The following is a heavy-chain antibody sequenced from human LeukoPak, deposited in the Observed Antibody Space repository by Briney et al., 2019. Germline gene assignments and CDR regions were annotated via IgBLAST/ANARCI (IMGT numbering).Heavy chain of an antibody. D-gene: IGHD3-22*01. Sequence: ASVKVSCKVSGYTFTDYYMHWVQQAPGKGLEWMGLVDPEDGETIYAEKFQGRVTITADTSTDTAYMELSSLRSEDTAVHYCATGLDYYDSSGPSYGGQGTLVTVSS. CDR3: ATGLDYYDSSGPSY. V-gene: IGHV1-69-2*01. CDR2: VDPEDGET. CDR1: GYTFTDYY. J-gene: IGHJ4*02.